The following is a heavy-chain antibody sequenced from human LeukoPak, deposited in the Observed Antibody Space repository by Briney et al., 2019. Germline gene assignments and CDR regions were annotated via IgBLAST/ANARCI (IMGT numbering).Heavy chain of an antibody. Sequence: ASVKVSCKTSGYIFTNYAMNWVRQAPGQGLEWMGWINTNTGNPTYAQAFTGRFVFSLDTSVSTAYLQISSLKVEDTAMYYCARNLFSLEYSSSSGYWGQGTLVTVSS. D-gene: IGHD6-6*01. CDR1: GYIFTNYA. V-gene: IGHV7-4-1*02. CDR2: INTNTGNP. CDR3: ARNLFSLEYSSSSGY. J-gene: IGHJ4*02.